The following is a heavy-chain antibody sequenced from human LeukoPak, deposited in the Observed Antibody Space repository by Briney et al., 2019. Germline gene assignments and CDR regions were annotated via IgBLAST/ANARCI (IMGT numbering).Heavy chain of an antibody. V-gene: IGHV6-1*01. CDR1: GDSVSSNSAA. J-gene: IGHJ6*03. Sequence: SQTLSLTCAISGDSVSSNSAAWNWIRQSPSRGLEWLGRTYYRSKWYNDYAVSVKSRITINPDTSKNQFSLQLNSVTPEDTAVYYCARDHGLDCSSTSCYYYYMDVWGKGTTVTISS. CDR3: ARDHGLDCSSTSCYYYYMDV. D-gene: IGHD2-2*01. CDR2: TYYRSKWYN.